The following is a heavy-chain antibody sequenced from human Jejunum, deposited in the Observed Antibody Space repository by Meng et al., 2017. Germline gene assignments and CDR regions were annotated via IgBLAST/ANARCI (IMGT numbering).Heavy chain of an antibody. CDR3: ARNGAYSADH. Sequence: QVRLKERGPGLVGPSGTLSLTCAVSGASISSGYWWSWVRQPPGKGLEWIGEIHHGGDTNYNPSLKSRVTISVDKSNNQYSLRLTSVTAADTAMYYCARNGAYSADHWGQGTLVTVSS. CDR2: IHHGGDT. J-gene: IGHJ4*02. V-gene: IGHV4-4*02. D-gene: IGHD2-15*01. CDR1: GASISSGYW.